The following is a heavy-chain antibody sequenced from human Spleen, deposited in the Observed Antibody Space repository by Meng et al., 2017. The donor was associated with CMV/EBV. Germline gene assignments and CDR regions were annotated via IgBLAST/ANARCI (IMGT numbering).Heavy chain of an antibody. CDR2: ISYDGSNK. D-gene: IGHD3-22*01. V-gene: IGHV3-30*14. CDR1: GFTFSTYA. CDR3: AKGYHYDSSGYYYQVLRERGNWFDP. J-gene: IGHJ5*02. Sequence: GGSLRLSCAASGFTFSTYAMSWVRQAPGKGLEWVAVISYDGSNKYHAESVKDRFTISRDNSKNTLYLQMNSLRAEDTAIYYCAKGYHYDSSGYYYQVLRERGNWFDPWGQGTLVTVSS.